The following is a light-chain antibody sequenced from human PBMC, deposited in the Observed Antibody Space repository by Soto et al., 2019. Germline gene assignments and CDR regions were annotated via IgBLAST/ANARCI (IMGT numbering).Light chain of an antibody. CDR2: EGS. V-gene: IGLV2-23*01. Sequence: QSALTQPPSASGSPGQSVAISCTGTSSDVGGYNLVSWYQQHPGKAPKLMIYEGSKRPSGVSNRFSGSKSGNTASLTISGLQAEDEADYYCCSYASSTTYVFGTGTKLTVL. CDR3: CSYASSTTYV. J-gene: IGLJ1*01. CDR1: SSDVGGYNL.